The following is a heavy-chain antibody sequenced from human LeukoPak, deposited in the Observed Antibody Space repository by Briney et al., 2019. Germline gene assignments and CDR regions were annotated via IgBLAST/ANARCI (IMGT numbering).Heavy chain of an antibody. CDR1: GYTFTSYG. D-gene: IGHD2-21*02. Sequence: ASVKVSCKASGYTFTSYGIIWVRQAPGQGLEWMGWISPYNGNTNYAQKFQGRVTMTRDTSTSTVYMELSSLRSEDTAVYYCARDLGSLIVVVTAILDYWGQGTLVTVSS. CDR2: ISPYNGNT. V-gene: IGHV1-18*01. CDR3: ARDLGSLIVVVTAILDY. J-gene: IGHJ4*02.